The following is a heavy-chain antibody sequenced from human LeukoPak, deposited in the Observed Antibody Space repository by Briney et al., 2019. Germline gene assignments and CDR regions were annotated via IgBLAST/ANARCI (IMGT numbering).Heavy chain of an antibody. V-gene: IGHV1-18*01. CDR1: GYTFTSYG. D-gene: IGHD2-21*01. J-gene: IGHJ4*02. Sequence: ASVKVSYKASGYTFTSYGISWVRQAPGQGLEWMGWISAYNGNTNYAQKLQGRVTMTTDTSTSTAYMELRSLRSDDTAVYYCARGLHRTESIDPYFDYWGQGTLVTVSS. CDR3: ARGLHRTESIDPYFDY. CDR2: ISAYNGNT.